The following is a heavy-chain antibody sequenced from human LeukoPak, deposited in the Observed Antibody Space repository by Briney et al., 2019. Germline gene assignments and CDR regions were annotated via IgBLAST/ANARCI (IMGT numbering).Heavy chain of an antibody. CDR1: RFTYSDYW. CDR3: ASITRPRSESPDDVEP. Sequence: PGVSARLSCVACRFTYSDYWVLWVPQARGKGLVGVIRVDYDGSDTVYADSVKGRFTISRDNARNTVYLQMNSLTIEDTAVYKCASITRPRSESPDDVEPWGQGTLVTVPS. J-gene: IGHJ5*02. V-gene: IGHV3-74*01. D-gene: IGHD1-20*01. CDR2: VDYDGSDT.